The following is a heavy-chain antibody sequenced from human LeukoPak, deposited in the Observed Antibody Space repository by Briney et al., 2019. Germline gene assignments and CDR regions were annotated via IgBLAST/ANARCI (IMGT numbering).Heavy chain of an antibody. CDR2: IIPILGIA. J-gene: IGHJ3*02. CDR1: GGTFSSYA. V-gene: IGHV1-69*04. CDR3: TRSVRPSDFDI. Sequence: GASVTVSCKASGGTFSSYAIRWVRQAPGQGLEWMGRIIPILGIANYAQKFQGRVTITADKSTRTAYMELSRLRSEHTAEYDCTRSVRPSDFDIWGQGTMVTVSS. D-gene: IGHD3-3*01.